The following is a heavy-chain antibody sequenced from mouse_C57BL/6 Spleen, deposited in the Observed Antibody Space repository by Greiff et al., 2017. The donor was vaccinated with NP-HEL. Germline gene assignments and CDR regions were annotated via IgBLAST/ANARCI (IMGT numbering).Heavy chain of an antibody. CDR3: AGEGQLLWYRRAWFAY. J-gene: IGHJ3*01. V-gene: IGHV5-4*01. CDR2: ISDGGSYT. CDR1: GFTFSSYA. D-gene: IGHD2-1*01. Sequence: EVQLVESGGGLVKPGGSLKLSCAASGFTFSSYAMSWVRQTPEKRLEWVATISDGGSYTYYPDNVKGRFTISRDNAKNNLYLQMSNLKSEDTAMYYCAGEGQLLWYRRAWFAYWGQGTLVTVSA.